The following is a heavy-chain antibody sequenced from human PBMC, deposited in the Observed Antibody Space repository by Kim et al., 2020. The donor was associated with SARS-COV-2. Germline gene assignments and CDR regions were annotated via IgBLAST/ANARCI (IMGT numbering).Heavy chain of an antibody. CDR3: AKDHPSSGWPAFDS. Sequence: ADSVKGRFTVSRDRARDTLYLQTNSLRAKDTALYFCAKDHPSSGWPAFDSWGQGTLVTVSS. V-gene: IGHV3-23*01. D-gene: IGHD6-19*01. J-gene: IGHJ4*02.